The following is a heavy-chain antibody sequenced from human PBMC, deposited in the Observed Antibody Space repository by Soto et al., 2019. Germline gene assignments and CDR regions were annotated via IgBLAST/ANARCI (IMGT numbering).Heavy chain of an antibody. CDR3: ATGRYCSGGSCYEIDF. CDR1: GYTITELP. J-gene: IGHJ4*02. Sequence: AAPLKGARKVSGYTITELPIHWRRQAPRKGLEWMGGFDPEDGETIYAQKFQGRVTMTEDTSTDTAYMELSSLRSEDTAVYYCATGRYCSGGSCYEIDFWGEGTLVTVSS. CDR2: FDPEDGET. D-gene: IGHD2-15*01. V-gene: IGHV1-24*01.